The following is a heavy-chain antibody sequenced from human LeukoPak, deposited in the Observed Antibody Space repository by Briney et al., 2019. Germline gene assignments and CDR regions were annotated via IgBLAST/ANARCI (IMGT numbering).Heavy chain of an antibody. J-gene: IGHJ5*02. Sequence: PSETLSLTCTVSGGSINSYYWSWIRQPPGKGLEWIGYIYYSGSTNYNPSLKSRVTISVDTSKKQFSLKLNSMTAADTAVYYCARDRGLGTWFDPWSQGTPVTVSS. D-gene: IGHD1-1*01. V-gene: IGHV4-59*01. CDR3: ARDRGLGTWFDP. CDR1: GGSINSYY. CDR2: IYYSGST.